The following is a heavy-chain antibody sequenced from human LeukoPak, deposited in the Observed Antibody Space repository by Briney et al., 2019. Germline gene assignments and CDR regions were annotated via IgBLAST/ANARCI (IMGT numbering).Heavy chain of an antibody. Sequence: PGGSLRLSCAASGFTFSSYAMSWVRQAPGKGLEWVSAISGSGSSMYYADSVKGRFTISRDKSKNTLHLQMNSLRAEDTAVYYCAREEAIAAGGTFFDYWGQVTLVTVSS. CDR3: AREEAIAAGGTFFDY. J-gene: IGHJ4*02. CDR2: ISGSGSSM. CDR1: GFTFSSYA. D-gene: IGHD6-13*01. V-gene: IGHV3-23*01.